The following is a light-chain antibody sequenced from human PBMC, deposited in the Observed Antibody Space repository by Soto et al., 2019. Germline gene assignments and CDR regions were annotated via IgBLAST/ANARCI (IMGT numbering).Light chain of an antibody. Sequence: DIQMTQSPSSLSASVGDRVTITCRASQSISSYLNWYQQKPGKAHKLLIYDASSLQSGVPSRFSGSGSGTDFTLTISSLQPEDFATYYCQQTYSTTPTFGRGTKLEIK. CDR3: QQTYSTTPT. CDR2: DAS. J-gene: IGKJ2*01. V-gene: IGKV1-39*01. CDR1: QSISSY.